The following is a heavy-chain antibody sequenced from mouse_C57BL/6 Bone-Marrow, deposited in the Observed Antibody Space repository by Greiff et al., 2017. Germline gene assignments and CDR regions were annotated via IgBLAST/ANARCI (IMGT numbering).Heavy chain of an antibody. CDR2: IWWDDDK. D-gene: IGHD2-10*02. J-gene: IGHJ1*03. CDR3: ARSDSIWYFDV. V-gene: IGHV8-8*01. Sequence: QVTLKVSGPGILQPSQTLSLTCSFSGFSLSTFGMGVGWIRQPSGQGLEWLAHIWWDDDKYYNPALKSWPTISKDTSKNQVFLKSANVDTATTATYYCARSDSIWYFDVWGTGTTVTVSS. CDR1: GFSLSTFGMG.